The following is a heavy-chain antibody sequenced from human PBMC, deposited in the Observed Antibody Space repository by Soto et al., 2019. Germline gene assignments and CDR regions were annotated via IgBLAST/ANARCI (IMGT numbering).Heavy chain of an antibody. CDR3: ASSLWFGELFFYYYGMDV. CDR1: GGTFSSYA. J-gene: IGHJ6*02. D-gene: IGHD3-10*01. V-gene: IGHV1-69*13. CDR2: IIPIFGTA. Sequence: SVKVSCKASGGTFSSYAISWVRQAPGQGLEWMGGIIPIFGTANYAQKFQGRVTITADESTSTAYMELSSLRSEDTAVYYCASSLWFGELFFYYYGMDVWGQGTTVTVSS.